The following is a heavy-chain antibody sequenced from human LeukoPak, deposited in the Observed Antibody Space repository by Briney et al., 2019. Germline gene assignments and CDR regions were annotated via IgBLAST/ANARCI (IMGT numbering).Heavy chain of an antibody. Sequence: PGGSLRLSCAASGVTFSDYYMSWIRQAPGKGLEWVSYISSSGSTIYYADSVKGRFTISRDNAKNSLYLQMNSLRAEDTAVYYCARDADDYGSGNHWFDPWGQGTLVTVSS. D-gene: IGHD3-10*01. CDR2: ISSSGSTI. V-gene: IGHV3-11*01. J-gene: IGHJ5*02. CDR1: GVTFSDYY. CDR3: ARDADDYGSGNHWFDP.